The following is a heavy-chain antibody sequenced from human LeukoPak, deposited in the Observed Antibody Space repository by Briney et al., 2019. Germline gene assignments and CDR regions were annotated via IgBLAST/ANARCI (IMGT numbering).Heavy chain of an antibody. D-gene: IGHD6-13*01. CDR1: GGSISSSSYY. V-gene: IGHV4-39*01. Sequence: PSETLSLTCTVSGGSISSSSYYWGWIRQPPGKGLEWIGSIYYSGSTYYNPSLQSRVTISVDTSKNQFSLKLSSVTAADTAVYYCARCIAAAGTGDYWGQGTLVTVSS. CDR3: ARCIAAAGTGDY. J-gene: IGHJ4*02. CDR2: IYYSGST.